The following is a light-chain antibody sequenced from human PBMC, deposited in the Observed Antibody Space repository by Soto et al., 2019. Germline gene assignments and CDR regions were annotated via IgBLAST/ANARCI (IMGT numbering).Light chain of an antibody. CDR1: NSDVGGYNF. J-gene: IGLJ1*01. CDR3: SSYTSSSTRL. Sequence: QSALTQPASVSGSPGQSITISCTGTNSDVGGYNFVSWSQQHPGKAPKLVIYEVTYRPSGVSNRFSGSKSGNTASLTISGVRAEDEADYYCSSYTSSSTRLFGTGTKVTVL. CDR2: EVT. V-gene: IGLV2-14*01.